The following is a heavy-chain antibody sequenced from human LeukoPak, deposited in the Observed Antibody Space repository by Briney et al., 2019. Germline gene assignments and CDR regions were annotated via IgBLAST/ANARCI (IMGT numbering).Heavy chain of an antibody. V-gene: IGHV4-39*01. CDR1: GGSVDH. CDR2: IHNGGQT. CDR3: ARLPTGFPNWFDT. J-gene: IGHJ5*02. D-gene: IGHD3-9*01. Sequence: PSETLSLTCTASGGSVDHWAWVRQSPEKGLEWIAAIHNGGQTDYNPSFVSRVTISVDTSKNQFSLKLTSLTATDTAVYYCARLPTGFPNWFDTWGRGILVTVSS.